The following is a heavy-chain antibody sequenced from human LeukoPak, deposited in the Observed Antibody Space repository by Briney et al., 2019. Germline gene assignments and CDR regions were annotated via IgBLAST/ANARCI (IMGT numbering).Heavy chain of an antibody. CDR2: IYHSGST. CDR3: ARESWYSSA. J-gene: IGHJ5*02. D-gene: IGHD6-25*01. V-gene: IGHV4-30-2*01. Sequence: PSETLFLTCTVSGGSISSGGYYWSWIRQPPGKGLEWIGYIYHSGSTYYNPSLKSRVTISVDRSKNQFSLKLSSVTAADTAVYYCARESWYSSAWGQGTLVTVSS. CDR1: GGSISSGGYY.